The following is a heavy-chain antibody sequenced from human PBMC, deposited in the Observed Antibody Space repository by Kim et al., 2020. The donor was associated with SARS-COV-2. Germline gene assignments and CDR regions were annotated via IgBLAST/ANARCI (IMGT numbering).Heavy chain of an antibody. V-gene: IGHV3-23*01. J-gene: IGHJ5*02. D-gene: IGHD4-17*01. CDR2: ISGSGGST. CDR1: GFTFSSYA. Sequence: GGSLRLSCAASGFTFSSYAMSWVRQAPGKGLEWVSAISGSGGSTYYADSVKGRFTISRDNSKNTLYLQMNSLRAEDTAVYYCAKDPNDYGDYEGFDPWGQGTLVTVSS. CDR3: AKDPNDYGDYEGFDP.